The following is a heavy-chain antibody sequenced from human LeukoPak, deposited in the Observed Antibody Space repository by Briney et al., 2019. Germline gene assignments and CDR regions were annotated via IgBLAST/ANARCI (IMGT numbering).Heavy chain of an antibody. V-gene: IGHV3-23*01. J-gene: IGHJ4*02. Sequence: PGGSLRLSCEASGFTFSSYAMTWVGQAPGKGLEWVSVISGSGNNTYYADSVKGRFTISRDNAKDSLYLQMNSLRAEDTAVYYCARDPWGSSSFWGQGTLVTVSS. CDR3: ARDPWGSSSF. CDR2: ISGSGNNT. CDR1: GFTFSSYA. D-gene: IGHD6-6*01.